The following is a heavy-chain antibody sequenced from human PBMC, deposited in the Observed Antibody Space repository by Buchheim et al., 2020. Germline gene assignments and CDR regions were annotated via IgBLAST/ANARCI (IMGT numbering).Heavy chain of an antibody. CDR1: GYTFTDYY. Sequence: QVQLVQSGAEVKKPGASVKVSCKASGYTFTDYYMHWVRQAPGQGLEWMGWINPYSGGTTFAQKFQGRVTMTTGTSISTAYMELSRLTSDDTAVYYCARDQAPGKTYYYGSGSYQLDYGGQGTL. V-gene: IGHV1-2*02. J-gene: IGHJ4*02. D-gene: IGHD3-10*01. CDR3: ARDQAPGKTYYYGSGSYQLDY. CDR2: INPYSGGT.